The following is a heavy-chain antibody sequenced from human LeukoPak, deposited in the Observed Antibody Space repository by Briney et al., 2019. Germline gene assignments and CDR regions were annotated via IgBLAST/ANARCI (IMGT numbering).Heavy chain of an antibody. Sequence: PSETLSLTCTVSGGSISSYYWSWIRQPAGKGLEWIGRIYISGSTNYNPSLKSRVTMSVDTSKNQFSLKLSSVTAADTAVYYCARDVPYGGYSYGYWFSWGQGTLVTVSS. CDR1: GGSISSYY. D-gene: IGHD5-18*01. J-gene: IGHJ5*02. V-gene: IGHV4-4*07. CDR2: IYISGST. CDR3: ARDVPYGGYSYGYWFS.